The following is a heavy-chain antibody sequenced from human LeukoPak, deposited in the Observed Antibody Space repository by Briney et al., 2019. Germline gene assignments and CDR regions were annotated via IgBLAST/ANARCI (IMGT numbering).Heavy chain of an antibody. CDR2: ISSSSSYI. J-gene: IGHJ6*03. CDR3: ARGRGSRGYYQYYYMDV. V-gene: IGHV3-21*01. D-gene: IGHD6-13*01. CDR1: GCTFSSYS. Sequence: GGSLRLSCAASGCTFSSYSMNWVREAPGKGLEWVSSISSSSSYIYYADSVKGRFTISRDNAKNSLYLQMNSLRAEDTAVYYCARGRGSRGYYQYYYMDVWGKGTTVTVSS.